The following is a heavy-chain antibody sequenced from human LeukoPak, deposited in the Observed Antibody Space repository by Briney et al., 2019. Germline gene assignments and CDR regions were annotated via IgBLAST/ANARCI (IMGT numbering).Heavy chain of an antibody. CDR2: IYYSGST. CDR1: GGPISSYY. CDR3: ARVSGYDWESFYDY. Sequence: SETLSLTCTVSGGPISSYYWSWIRQPPGKGLEWIGYIYYSGSTNYNPSLKSRVTISVGTSKNQFSLKLSSVTAADTAVYYCARVSGYDWESFYDYWGQGTLVTVSS. J-gene: IGHJ4*02. V-gene: IGHV4-59*01. D-gene: IGHD5-12*01.